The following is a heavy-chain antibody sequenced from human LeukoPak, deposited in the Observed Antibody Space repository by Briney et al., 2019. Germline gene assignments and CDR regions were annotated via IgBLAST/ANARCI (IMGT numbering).Heavy chain of an antibody. Sequence: ASVKVSCKASGYTFTSYGISWVRQAPGQGLEWMGWISAYNGNTNYAQELQGRVTMTTDTSTSTAYMELRSLRSDDTAMYYCARDGLRFLEWLLGDNWFDPWGQGTLVTVSS. D-gene: IGHD3-3*01. CDR2: ISAYNGNT. J-gene: IGHJ5*02. V-gene: IGHV1-18*01. CDR1: GYTFTSYG. CDR3: ARDGLRFLEWLLGDNWFDP.